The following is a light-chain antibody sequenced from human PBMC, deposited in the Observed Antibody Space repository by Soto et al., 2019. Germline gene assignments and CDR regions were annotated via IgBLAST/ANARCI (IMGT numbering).Light chain of an antibody. J-gene: IGKJ1*01. CDR1: QSISSY. CDR2: AAS. Sequence: IQMTHSPSSLSASVGDRVTITCRASQSISSYLNWYQQKPGKAPKLLIYAASSLQSGVPSRFSGSGSGTDFTLTISSLQPEDFATYYCQQSYSTRWTFGQGTKVDIK. V-gene: IGKV1-39*01. CDR3: QQSYSTRWT.